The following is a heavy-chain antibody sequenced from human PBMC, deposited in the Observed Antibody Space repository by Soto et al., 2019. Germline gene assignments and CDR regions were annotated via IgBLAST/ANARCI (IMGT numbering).Heavy chain of an antibody. CDR1: GYTFTSYY. CDR3: ASVVDIVATADAFDI. Sequence: GASVKVSCKASGYTFTSYYMHWVRQAPGQGLEWMGIINPSGGSTSYAQKFQGRVTMTRDTSTSTVYMELSSLRSEDTAVYYCASVVDIVATADAFDIWGQGTMVTVSS. V-gene: IGHV1-46*01. CDR2: INPSGGST. J-gene: IGHJ3*02. D-gene: IGHD5-12*01.